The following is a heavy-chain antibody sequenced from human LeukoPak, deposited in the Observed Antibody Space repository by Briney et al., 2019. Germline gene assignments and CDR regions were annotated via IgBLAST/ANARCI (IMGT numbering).Heavy chain of an antibody. V-gene: IGHV4-38-2*02. Sequence: SETLSLTCTVSGYSISSGYYWGWIRQPPGKGLEWIGSIHHSGRTYYNPSLKSRVTISVDTSKNQLSLRLTSVTAADTAVYYCASPFGYDGGDFQRYDYYMDVWGKGTTVTVSS. CDR3: ASPFGYDGGDFQRYDYYMDV. CDR1: GYSISSGYY. J-gene: IGHJ6*03. D-gene: IGHD2-21*01. CDR2: IHHSGRT.